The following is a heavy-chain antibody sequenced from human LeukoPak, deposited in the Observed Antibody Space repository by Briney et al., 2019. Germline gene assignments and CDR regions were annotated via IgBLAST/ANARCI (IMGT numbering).Heavy chain of an antibody. J-gene: IGHJ4*02. V-gene: IGHV3-23*01. CDR2: ITSRSTT. D-gene: IGHD4-17*01. CDR1: GFIFSHYG. CDR3: AKLLNDYGDYYFDY. Sequence: GGSLRLSCAASGFIFSHYGMNWVRQAPGKGLEWVSGITSRSTTYYADSVKGRFTISRDNSKNTLYLQMSNLRAEDTAVYYCAKLLNDYGDYYFDYWGQGTLVTVSS.